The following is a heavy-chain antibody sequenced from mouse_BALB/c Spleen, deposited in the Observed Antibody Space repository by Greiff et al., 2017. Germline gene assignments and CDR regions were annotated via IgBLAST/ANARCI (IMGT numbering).Heavy chain of an antibody. CDR2: ISSGSSTI. J-gene: IGHJ4*01. CDR1: GFTFSSFG. CDR3: ARDYHYAMDY. Sequence: EVKVVESGGGLVQPGGSRKLSCAASGFTFSSFGMHWVRQAPEKGLEWVAYISSGSSTIYYADTVKGRFTISRDNPKNTLFLQMTSLRSEDTAMYYCARDYHYAMDYWGQGTSVTVSS. V-gene: IGHV5-17*02. D-gene: IGHD2-4*01.